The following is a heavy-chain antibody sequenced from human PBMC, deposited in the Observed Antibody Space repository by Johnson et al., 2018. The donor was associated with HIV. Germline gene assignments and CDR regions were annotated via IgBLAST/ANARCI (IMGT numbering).Heavy chain of an antibody. V-gene: IGHV3-11*04. CDR3: ARDRRGHLSWSSDAFDI. Sequence: QVQLVESGGGLVKPGGSLRLSCAVSGFTFNDYYMTWIRQAPGRGPEWISYISSSGINIYYADAVKGRFTISRDNAKNSLYLQMNSLRAEDTAVYYCARDRRGHLSWSSDAFDIWGQGTMVTVSS. CDR2: ISSSGINI. J-gene: IGHJ3*02. D-gene: IGHD6-13*01. CDR1: GFTFNDYY.